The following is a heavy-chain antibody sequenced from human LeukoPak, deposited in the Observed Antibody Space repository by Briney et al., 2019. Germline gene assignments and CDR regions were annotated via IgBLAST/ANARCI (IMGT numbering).Heavy chain of an antibody. CDR3: ARLGATNDVFDI. D-gene: IGHD1-26*01. V-gene: IGHV3-21*01. CDR1: GFTLSSYN. J-gene: IGHJ3*02. Sequence: GGSLRLSCAASGFTLSSYNMNWVRQAPGKGLEWVSSIRSSSSYIYYADSMKGRFTISRDNAKNSLFLQMNSLRAEDTAVYYCARLGATNDVFDIWGQGTMVTVSS. CDR2: IRSSSSYI.